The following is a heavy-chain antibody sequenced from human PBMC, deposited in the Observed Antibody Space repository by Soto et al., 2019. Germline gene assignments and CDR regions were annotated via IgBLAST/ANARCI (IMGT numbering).Heavy chain of an antibody. Sequence: QVQLVESGGGVVQPGRSLRLSCAASGFTFSSYGMHWVRQAPGKGLGWVAVISYDGSNKYYADSVQGRLTISTDNSKNTLYLQMNSPRTEATAVYYCPKDRRPNYYSGMDVWGKGTTVTVSS. J-gene: IGHJ6*04. CDR3: PKDRRPNYYSGMDV. CDR1: GFTFSSYG. V-gene: IGHV3-30*18. CDR2: ISYDGSNK.